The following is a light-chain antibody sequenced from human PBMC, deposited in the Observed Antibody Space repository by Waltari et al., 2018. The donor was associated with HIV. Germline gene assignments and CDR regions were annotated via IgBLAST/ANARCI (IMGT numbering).Light chain of an antibody. CDR2: DNT. CDR3: GTWDSSVGAAV. Sequence: QSVLTQPPSVSAAPGQKVTISCSGSSSNFGSGFVSWYQHLPGAAPRLLIYDNTKLTSWISDRFSGSNAGTSATLGITGLQTGYEADYYCGTWDSSVGAAVFGGGTRLTVL. J-gene: IGLJ3*02. CDR1: SSNFGSGF. V-gene: IGLV1-51*01.